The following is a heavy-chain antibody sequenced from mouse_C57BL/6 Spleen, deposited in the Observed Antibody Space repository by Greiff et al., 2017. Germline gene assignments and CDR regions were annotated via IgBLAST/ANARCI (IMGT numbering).Heavy chain of an antibody. CDR3: ARDQSYPYFDY. J-gene: IGHJ2*01. D-gene: IGHD6-1*01. Sequence: EVKLVESGGGLVKPGGSLKLSCAASGFTFSSYAMSWVRQTPEKRLEWVATISDGGSYTYYPDNVKGRFTISRDNAKNNLYLQMSHLKSEDTAMXYCARDQSYPYFDYWGQGTTLTVSS. CDR1: GFTFSSYA. CDR2: ISDGGSYT. V-gene: IGHV5-4*01.